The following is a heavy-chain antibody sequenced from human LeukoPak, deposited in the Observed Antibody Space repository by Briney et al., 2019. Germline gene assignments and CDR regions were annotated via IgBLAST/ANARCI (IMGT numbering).Heavy chain of an antibody. D-gene: IGHD2-2*01. CDR3: AKAEPYCSSTSCYRENWYFDL. J-gene: IGHJ2*01. CDR2: ISWNSGSI. V-gene: IGHV3-9*01. CDR1: GFTFDDYA. Sequence: PGGSLRLSCAASGFTFDDYAMHWVRQAPGKGLGWVSGISWNSGSIGYADSVKGRFTISRDNAKNSLYLQMYSLRAEDTALYYCAKAEPYCSSTSCYRENWYFDLWGRGTLVTVSS.